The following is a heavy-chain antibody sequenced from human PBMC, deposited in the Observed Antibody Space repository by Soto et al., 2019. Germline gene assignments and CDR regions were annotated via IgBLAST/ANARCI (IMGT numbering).Heavy chain of an antibody. J-gene: IGHJ4*02. D-gene: IGHD3-22*01. CDR1: GFTFSSYA. CDR3: AKYQPMTQPRPYFDY. V-gene: IGHV3-23*01. CDR2: ISSSGGST. Sequence: GGSVRLSCAASGFTFSSYAMSWVRQAPGKGLGWVSAISSSGGSTFYADSVKGRFTISRDNSRNTLYLQMNSLRAEDTAIYYCAKYQPMTQPRPYFDYWGQGTLVTVSS.